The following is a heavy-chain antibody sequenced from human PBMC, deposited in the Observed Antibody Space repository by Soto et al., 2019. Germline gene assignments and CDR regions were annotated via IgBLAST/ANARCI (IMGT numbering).Heavy chain of an antibody. V-gene: IGHV3-23*01. D-gene: IGHD4-17*01. J-gene: IGHJ4*02. CDR1: GFTFSNYA. CDR3: AKDPGAPVTVDY. Sequence: EVQLFESGGALVPPGGSLRLSCAASGFTFSNYAANWVRQAPGKGLEWVSGISGSGDFINYADSVKGRFTISRDNSKNTLYPQMNRLRAEDTAVYYCAKDPGAPVTVDYWGQGTLVTVSS. CDR2: ISGSGDFI.